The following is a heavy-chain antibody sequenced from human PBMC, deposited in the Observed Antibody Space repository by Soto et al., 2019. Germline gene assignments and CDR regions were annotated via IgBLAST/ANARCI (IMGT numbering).Heavy chain of an antibody. D-gene: IGHD6-13*01. CDR1: GFTFSSYW. Sequence: EVQLVESGGGLVQPGGSLRLSCLDSGFTFSSYWMSWVRQAPVEGLEWVGNIKQDGSEENYVDSLKGRFTISRDNAKNSMYLQMNSLRAEDTAVYYCARIAATGRGWDVWGQGTTVVVSS. V-gene: IGHV3-7*01. J-gene: IGHJ6*02. CDR2: IKQDGSEE. CDR3: ARIAATGRGWDV.